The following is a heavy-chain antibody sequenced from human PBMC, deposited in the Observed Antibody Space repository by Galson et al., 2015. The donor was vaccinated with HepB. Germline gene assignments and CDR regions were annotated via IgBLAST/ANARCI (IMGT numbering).Heavy chain of an antibody. CDR2: ISSSSSYT. Sequence: SLRLSCAASGFTFSDYYMSWIRQAPGKGLEWVSYISSSSSYTNYADSVKGRFTISRDNAKNSLYLQMNSLRAEDTAVYYCAREDIAGGFHFDYWGQGTLVTVSS. J-gene: IGHJ4*02. D-gene: IGHD2-15*01. V-gene: IGHV3-11*06. CDR1: GFTFSDYY. CDR3: AREDIAGGFHFDY.